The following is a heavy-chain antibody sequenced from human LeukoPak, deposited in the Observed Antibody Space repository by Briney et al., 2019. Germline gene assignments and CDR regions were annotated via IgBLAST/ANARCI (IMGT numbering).Heavy chain of an antibody. CDR2: ITYDGSNK. CDR3: ARDGYFGSDSVTGAGALGDYYMDV. V-gene: IGHV3-30*04. CDR1: GFTLSNYA. Sequence: GGSLRLSCAASGFTLSNYAMHWVRQAPGKGLEWVAIITYDGSNKDYADVVKGRLTISRDNSKNTLYLQMNSLRAEDTALYYCARDGYFGSDSVTGAGALGDYYMDVWGKGTTVTVSS. J-gene: IGHJ6*03. D-gene: IGHD3-9*01.